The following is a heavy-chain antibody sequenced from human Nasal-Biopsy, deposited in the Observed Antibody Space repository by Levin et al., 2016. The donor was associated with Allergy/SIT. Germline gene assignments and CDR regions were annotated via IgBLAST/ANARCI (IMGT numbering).Heavy chain of an antibody. CDR3: ARGAARSMEWEGMDV. Sequence: SVKVSCKPSGGSFSSYTISWVRQAPGQGLEWMGGIIPMFGTGNYAQKFQGRVTITADESTSTVYMELSSLRSEDTAVYYCARGAARSMEWEGMDVWGLGTTVTVSS. CDR2: IIPMFGTG. CDR1: GGSFSSYT. V-gene: IGHV1-69*13. D-gene: IGHD3-3*01. J-gene: IGHJ6*02.